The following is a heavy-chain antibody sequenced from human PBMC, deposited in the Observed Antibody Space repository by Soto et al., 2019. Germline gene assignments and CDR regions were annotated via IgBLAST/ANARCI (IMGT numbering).Heavy chain of an antibody. V-gene: IGHV4-34*01. D-gene: IGHD1-26*01. CDR3: AGSGSYLTGHTFDI. Sequence: SETLSLTCAGYGGSFSGYYWSWIRQPPGKGLEWIGEINHSGSTNYNPSLKSRVTISVDTSKNQFSLKLRFVTAADTAVYYCAGSGSYLTGHTFDIWGQGTMVTVSS. CDR2: INHSGST. CDR1: GGSFSGYY. J-gene: IGHJ3*02.